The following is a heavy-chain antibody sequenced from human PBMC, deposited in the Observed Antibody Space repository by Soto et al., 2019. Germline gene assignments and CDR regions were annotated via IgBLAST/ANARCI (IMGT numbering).Heavy chain of an antibody. Sequence: SETLSLTCTVSGRSISRCHWSWIRQPPGKGLEWIGDIYYTGSTKYNPSLRSRVTLSLGTSRNQLSLKLSSVTDADTDVYLCKRVGGYYGEYPTFDYWGPGTLVSVSS. V-gene: IGHV4-59*01. J-gene: IGHJ4*02. CDR2: IYYTGST. CDR3: KRVGGYYGEYPTFDY. D-gene: IGHD4-17*01. CDR1: GRSISRCH.